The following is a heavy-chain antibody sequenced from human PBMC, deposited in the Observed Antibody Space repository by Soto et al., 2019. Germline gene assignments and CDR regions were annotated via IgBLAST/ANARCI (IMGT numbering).Heavy chain of an antibody. J-gene: IGHJ5*02. V-gene: IGHV1-69*08. CDR2: IIPILGIA. CDR1: GGTFSSYT. Sequence: QVQLVQSGAAVKKPGSSVKVSCKASGGTFSSYTISWVRQAPGQGLEWMGRIIPILGIANYAQKCQGRVTITADKATSTAYVELSSLRSEDTAVDYCGREGCYGGKDWFDPWGQGTPVTVSS. D-gene: IGHD4-17*01. CDR3: GREGCYGGKDWFDP.